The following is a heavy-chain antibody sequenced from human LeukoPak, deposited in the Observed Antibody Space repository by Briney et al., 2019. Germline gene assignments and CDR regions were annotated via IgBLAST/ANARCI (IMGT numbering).Heavy chain of an antibody. D-gene: IGHD2-15*01. CDR1: GGSISGNY. CDR3: ARQQCNGGSCYSRAIWFDP. CDR2: IHNSGST. J-gene: IGHJ5*02. V-gene: IGHV4-59*08. Sequence: PSETLSLTCTVSGGSISGNYWNWIRQPPGKGLEWIGYIHNSGSTNYNPSLKSRVTISVDTSKNHFSLNLNSVTAADTAVYYCARQQCNGGSCYSRAIWFDPWGQGTLVSVSS.